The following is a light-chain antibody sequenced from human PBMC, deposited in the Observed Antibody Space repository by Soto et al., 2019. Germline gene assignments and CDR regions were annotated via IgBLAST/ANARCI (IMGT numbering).Light chain of an antibody. CDR2: GAS. V-gene: IGKV1-9*01. CDR3: QHYNSYSEA. J-gene: IGKJ1*01. CDR1: QDISSY. Sequence: DIQLTQSPSFLSASVGDRVTITCRASQDISSYLGWYQQKPGEAPKLLIYGASTLQSGVPSRFSGSGSGTEFTLTISSLQPDDFATYYCQHYNSYSEAFGQGTKVDIK.